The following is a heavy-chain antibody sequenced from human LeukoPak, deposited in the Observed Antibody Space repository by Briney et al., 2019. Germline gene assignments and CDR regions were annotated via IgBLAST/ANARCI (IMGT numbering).Heavy chain of an antibody. Sequence: GGSLRLSCAASGFTFSSYSMNWVRQAPGKGLEWVSSISGSSSYIYYADSVKGRFTISRDNAKNSLYLQMNSLRAEDTAVYYCARDVTYYYGSGSYYPFDYWGQGTLVTVSS. V-gene: IGHV3-21*01. CDR1: GFTFSSYS. J-gene: IGHJ4*02. D-gene: IGHD3-10*01. CDR3: ARDVTYYYGSGSYYPFDY. CDR2: ISGSSSYI.